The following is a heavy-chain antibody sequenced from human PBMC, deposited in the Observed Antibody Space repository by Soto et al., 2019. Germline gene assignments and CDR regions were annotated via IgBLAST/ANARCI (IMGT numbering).Heavy chain of an antibody. D-gene: IGHD2-2*01. CDR3: AKDRVIQLLPIWPDP. CDR2: VSSDGNNK. CDR1: GFSFSNYG. V-gene: IGHV3-30*18. Sequence: GGSLRLSCAASGFSFSNYGMHWVRQAPGKGLEWVAFVSSDGNNKYYADSVKGRFTISRDNSKNTLYLQVDSLRVDDTAVYYCAKDRVIQLLPIWPDPWGQGTLVTVSS. J-gene: IGHJ5*02.